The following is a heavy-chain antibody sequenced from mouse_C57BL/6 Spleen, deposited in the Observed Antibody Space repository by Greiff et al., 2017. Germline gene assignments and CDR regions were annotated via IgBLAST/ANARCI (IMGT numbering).Heavy chain of an antibody. J-gene: IGHJ2*01. CDR1: GYTFTDSY. CDR3: ARANYYYVSSYGYYFDY. Sequence: VQLQQSGPELVKPGASVKISCKASGYTFTDSYMNWVKQSNGKCLAWIGDINPNNGGTSSNPKFKGKATLTVDKSSSTAYMELRSLTTEDSAVYYCARANYYYVSSYGYYFDYWGQGTTLTVSS. V-gene: IGHV1-26*01. D-gene: IGHD1-1*01. CDR2: INPNNGGT.